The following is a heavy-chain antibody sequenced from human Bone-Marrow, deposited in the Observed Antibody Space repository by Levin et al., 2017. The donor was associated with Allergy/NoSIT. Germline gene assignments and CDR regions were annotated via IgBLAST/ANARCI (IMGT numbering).Heavy chain of an antibody. CDR2: IKSRADGGTT. D-gene: IGHD6-19*01. CDR3: STPDMYGSGWYDGLDH. V-gene: IGHV3-15*01. J-gene: IGHJ4*02. Sequence: GGSLRLSCAASGFTFSSAWINWVRQAPGKGLEWVGRIKSRADGGTTDYGAPVKGRFTIARDDSKSTVYLQMNSLEIEDTAVYYCSTPDMYGSGWYDGLDHWGQGTLVTVSS. CDR1: GFTFSSAW.